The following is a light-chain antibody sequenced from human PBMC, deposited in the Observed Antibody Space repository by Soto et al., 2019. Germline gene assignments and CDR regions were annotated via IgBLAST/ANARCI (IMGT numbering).Light chain of an antibody. Sequence: EIVMTQSPATLSVSPGERATLSCRASQSVSSNLAWYQQKPGQAPSLLIYGASTRATGIPARFSGSGSGTEFTLTIGSLQSEDFAVYYCQQYNNWPRTFGQGTMVEIK. CDR1: QSVSSN. V-gene: IGKV3-15*01. J-gene: IGKJ1*01. CDR3: QQYNNWPRT. CDR2: GAS.